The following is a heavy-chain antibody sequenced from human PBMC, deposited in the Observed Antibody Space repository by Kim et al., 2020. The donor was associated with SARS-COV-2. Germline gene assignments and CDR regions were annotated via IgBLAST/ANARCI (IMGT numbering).Heavy chain of an antibody. V-gene: IGHV3-53*01. CDR3: SRGDKVSGSSYNFDY. CDR2: IYSGGST. D-gene: IGHD3-10*01. Sequence: GGSLRLSCAASGFTVSSNYMSWVRQAPGKGLEWVSLIYSGGSTYYADSVKGRFTISRDNSKNTQNPQMNSLRAEDTAVDYCSRGDKVSGSSYNFDYCG. CDR1: GFTVSSNY. J-gene: IGHJ4*01.